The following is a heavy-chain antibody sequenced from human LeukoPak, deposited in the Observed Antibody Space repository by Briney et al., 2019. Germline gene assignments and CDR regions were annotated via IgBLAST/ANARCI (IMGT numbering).Heavy chain of an antibody. J-gene: IGHJ4*02. V-gene: IGHV3-23*01. Sequence: PGGSLRLSCAASGFTFSNSAMTWVRQAPGKGLECVSAISGSGGSTYYADSVKGRFTISRDNSKNTLSLQMNSLRAEDSALYYCVKDWDYFDRWGQGALVTVSS. CDR3: VKDWDYFDR. D-gene: IGHD3-16*01. CDR2: ISGSGGST. CDR1: GFTFSNSA.